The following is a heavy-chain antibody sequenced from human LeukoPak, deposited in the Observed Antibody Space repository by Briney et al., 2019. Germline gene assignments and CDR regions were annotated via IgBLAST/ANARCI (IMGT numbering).Heavy chain of an antibody. Sequence: PSETLSLTCAVSGGSISSTNWWSWVRQPPGKGLEWIGEINHSGSTNYNPSLKSRVTISVDTSKNQFSLKLSSVTAADTAVYYCARGKVGDPWGQGTLVTVSS. J-gene: IGHJ5*02. D-gene: IGHD1-26*01. CDR2: INHSGST. CDR3: ARGKVGDP. V-gene: IGHV4-4*02. CDR1: GGSISSTNW.